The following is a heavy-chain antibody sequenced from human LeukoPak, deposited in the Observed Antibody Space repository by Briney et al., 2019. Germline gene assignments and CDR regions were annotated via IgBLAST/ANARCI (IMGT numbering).Heavy chain of an antibody. CDR3: ARIRGYSYGYFDY. J-gene: IGHJ4*02. Sequence: SETLSLTCTVSGGSISSYYWSWIRQPPGKGLEWIGYIYYSGSTNYNPSLKSRATISVDTSKNQFSLKLSSVTAADTAVYYCARIRGYSYGYFDYWGQGTLVTVSS. D-gene: IGHD5-18*01. CDR2: IYYSGST. CDR1: GGSISSYY. V-gene: IGHV4-59*01.